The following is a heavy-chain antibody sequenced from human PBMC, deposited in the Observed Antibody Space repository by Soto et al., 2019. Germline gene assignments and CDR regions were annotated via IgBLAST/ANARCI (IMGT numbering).Heavy chain of an antibody. D-gene: IGHD4-17*01. V-gene: IGHV1-69*01. CDR2: IIPIFGTA. CDR1: GGTFTSYS. Sequence: SVQVSCKASGGTFTSYSISWVRQAPGQGLEWMGGIIPIFGTANYAQKFQGRVTITADESTSTAYMELSSLRSEDTAVYYCASTVTTFSAAYYYYYYGMDVWGQGTTVTVSS. CDR3: ASTVTTFSAAYYYYYYGMDV. J-gene: IGHJ6*02.